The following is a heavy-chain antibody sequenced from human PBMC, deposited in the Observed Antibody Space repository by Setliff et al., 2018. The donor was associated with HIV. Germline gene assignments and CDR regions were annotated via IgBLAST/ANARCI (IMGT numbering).Heavy chain of an antibody. CDR2: VYHTGST. V-gene: IGHV4-38-2*01. CDR1: GYSMSSGYY. D-gene: IGHD2-2*01. Sequence: SETLSLTCGVSGYSMSSGYYWGWIRQPPGKGLEWIGYVYHTGSTYYNPSLKSRVTISVDTSKNQFSLKLSSVIAADTAVYYCARHAAGPDGPFDYWGQGTLVTVSS. CDR3: ARHAAGPDGPFDY. J-gene: IGHJ4*02.